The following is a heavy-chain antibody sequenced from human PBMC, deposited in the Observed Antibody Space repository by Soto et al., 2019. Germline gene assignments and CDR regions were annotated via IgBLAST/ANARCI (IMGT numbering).Heavy chain of an antibody. Sequence: QVQLVQSGAEVKKPGASVKVSCKASGDTFTNYDINWVRQATGQGLEWMGRMNPNSGNTGYAQKFQDRVTMTRNTSITTAYRELSSVRSEDTAVYYGARGRNGMDVWGQGTTVTVSS. CDR2: MNPNSGNT. V-gene: IGHV1-8*01. J-gene: IGHJ6*02. CDR3: ARGRNGMDV. CDR1: GDTFTNYD.